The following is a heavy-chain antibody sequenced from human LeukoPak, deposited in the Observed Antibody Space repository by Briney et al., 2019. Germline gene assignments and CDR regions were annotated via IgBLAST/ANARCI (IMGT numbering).Heavy chain of an antibody. CDR2: ISYDGSNK. CDR1: GFTFSSYA. J-gene: IGHJ3*02. CDR3: ARGKHIVVVTAIRRRDAFDI. D-gene: IGHD2-21*02. V-gene: IGHV3-30-3*01. Sequence: GRSLGLSCAASGFTFSSYAMHWVRQAPGKGLEWVAVISYDGSNKYYADSVKGRFTISRDNSKNTLYLQMNSLRAEDTAVYYCARGKHIVVVTAIRRRDAFDIWGQGTMVTVSS.